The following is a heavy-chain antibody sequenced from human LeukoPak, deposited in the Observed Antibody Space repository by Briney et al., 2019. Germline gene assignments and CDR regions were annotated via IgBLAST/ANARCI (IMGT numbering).Heavy chain of an antibody. CDR1: GFTVSSNY. V-gene: IGHV3-66*01. J-gene: IGHJ3*02. CDR3: ASPYSSSWPDAFDI. CDR2: IYSGGST. Sequence: GGSLRLSCAASGFTVSSNYMSWVRQAPGKGLEGASVIYSGGSTYYADSVKGRFTISRDNSKNTLYLQMNSLRAEDTAVYYCASPYSSSWPDAFDIWGQGTMVTVSS. D-gene: IGHD6-13*01.